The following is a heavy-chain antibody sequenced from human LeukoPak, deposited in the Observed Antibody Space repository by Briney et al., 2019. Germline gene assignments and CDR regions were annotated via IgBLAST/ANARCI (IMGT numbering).Heavy chain of an antibody. CDR2: ISSSSSYI. CDR3: APGVGELSLMGVDY. D-gene: IGHD3-16*02. J-gene: IGHJ4*02. CDR1: GFTFSSYS. V-gene: IGHV3-21*01. Sequence: PGGSLRLSCAASGFTFSSYSMNWVRQAPGKGLEWVSSISSSSSYIYYADSVKGRFTISRDNAKNSLYLQMNSLRAEDTAVYYCAPGVGELSLMGVDYWGQGTLVTVSS.